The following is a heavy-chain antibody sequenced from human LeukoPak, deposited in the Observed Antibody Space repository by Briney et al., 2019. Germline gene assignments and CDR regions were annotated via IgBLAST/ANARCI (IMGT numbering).Heavy chain of an antibody. Sequence: GGSLRLSCAVSGFTFSSYSMNWVRQAPGQGLEWLSFISSTTSTISYADSVKGRFTISRDNAKNSLYLQMNSLRAEDTAVYSCAKGGEYSTSWFDYWGQGTLVTVSS. D-gene: IGHD6-13*01. CDR2: ISSTTSTI. V-gene: IGHV3-48*01. J-gene: IGHJ4*02. CDR3: AKGGEYSTSWFDY. CDR1: GFTFSSYS.